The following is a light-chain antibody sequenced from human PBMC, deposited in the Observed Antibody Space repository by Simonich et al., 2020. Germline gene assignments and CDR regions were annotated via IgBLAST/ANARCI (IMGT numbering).Light chain of an antibody. CDR1: SGRIASNY. CDR2: EDN. CDR3: QSYDSSNHRGV. V-gene: IGLV6-57*03. J-gene: IGLJ2*01. Sequence: NFMLTQPHSVSESPGKTVTISCTRSSGRIASNYVQWYQQRPGRAPTTVIYEDNQRPSWVPDRFSGSIDSSSNSASLTISGLKTEDEADYYCQSYDSSNHRGVFGGGTKLTVL.